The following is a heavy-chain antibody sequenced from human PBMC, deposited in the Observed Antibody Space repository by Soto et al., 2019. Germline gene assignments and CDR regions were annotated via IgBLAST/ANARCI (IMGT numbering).Heavy chain of an antibody. Sequence: APVKVSCKASGYTFTSYDINWVRQATGQGLEWMGWMNPNSGNTGYAQKFQCRVTMTRNTSISTAYMELSSLRSEDTAVYYCARSSGDLKETYYYGSGSQTNYGMDVWGQGTTVTVSS. CDR1: GYTFTSYD. J-gene: IGHJ6*02. V-gene: IGHV1-8*02. CDR2: MNPNSGNT. D-gene: IGHD3-10*01. CDR3: ARSSGDLKETYYYGSGSQTNYGMDV.